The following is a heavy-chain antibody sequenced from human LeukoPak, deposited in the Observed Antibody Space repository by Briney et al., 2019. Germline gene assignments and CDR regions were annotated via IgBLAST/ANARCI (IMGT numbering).Heavy chain of an antibody. D-gene: IGHD3-22*01. V-gene: IGHV3-30-3*01. J-gene: IGHJ4*02. Sequence: GGSLRLSCAASGFTFSSYAMHWVRQAPGKGLEWVSVISYDGSNKYYADSVKGRFTISRDNSKNTLYLQMNSLRAEDTAVYYCATGRKYCYDSSGYYSLGPDYWGQGTLVTVSS. CDR1: GFTFSSYA. CDR2: ISYDGSNK. CDR3: ATGRKYCYDSSGYYSLGPDY.